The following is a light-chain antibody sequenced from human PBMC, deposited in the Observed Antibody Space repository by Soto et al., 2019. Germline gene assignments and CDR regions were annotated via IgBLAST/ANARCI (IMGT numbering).Light chain of an antibody. J-gene: IGKJ1*01. Sequence: ESVWTQCTGTLSLSPGERATLSCRASQSVSNNYLAWYQQKPGQAPRLLIYGASNRATGIPDRFSGSGSGTDFTRTISRLEPEDFAVYYCQQYGSSGTFGQGTKVDIK. CDR1: QSVSNNY. CDR2: GAS. V-gene: IGKV3-20*01. CDR3: QQYGSSGT.